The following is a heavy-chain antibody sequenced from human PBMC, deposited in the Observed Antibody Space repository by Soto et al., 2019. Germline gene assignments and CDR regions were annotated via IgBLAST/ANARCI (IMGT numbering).Heavy chain of an antibody. V-gene: IGHV1-2*02. Sequence: ASVKVSCTASGYTFTGYYMHWVRQAPGQGLEWMGWINPNSGGTNYAQKFQGRVTMTRDTSISTAYMELSRLRSDDTAVYYCARRYSIKEYWFDYWRQGPLVTVSS. D-gene: IGHD2-8*02. CDR1: GYTFTGYY. CDR2: INPNSGGT. CDR3: ARRYSIKEYWFDY. J-gene: IGHJ4*02.